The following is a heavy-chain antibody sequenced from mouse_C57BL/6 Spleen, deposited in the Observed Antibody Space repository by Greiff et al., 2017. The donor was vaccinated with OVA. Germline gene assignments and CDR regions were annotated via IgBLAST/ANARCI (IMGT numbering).Heavy chain of an antibody. V-gene: IGHV1-82*01. J-gene: IGHJ4*01. D-gene: IGHD1-1*01. CDR1: GYAFSSSW. CDR2: IYPGDGDT. CDR3: ARSLYYYGSSYGAMDY. Sequence: QVHVKQSGPELVKPGASVKISCKASGYAFSSSWMNWVKQRPGKGLEWIGRIYPGDGDTNYNGKFKGKATLTADKSSSTAYMQLSSLTSEDSAVYFCARSLYYYGSSYGAMDYWGQGTSVTVSS.